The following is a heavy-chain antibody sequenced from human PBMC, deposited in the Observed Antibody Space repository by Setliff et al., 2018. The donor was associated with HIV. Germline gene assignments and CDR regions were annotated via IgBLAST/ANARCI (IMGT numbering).Heavy chain of an antibody. V-gene: IGHV1-3*01. J-gene: IGHJ4*01. CDR3: ARGALLAVFDFDH. CDR1: GYTFTTYS. D-gene: IGHD1-26*01. CDR2: INVGKGDT. Sequence: ASVKVSCKASGYTFTTYSLHWVRQAPGQSLEWMGWINVGKGDTKYSQDLQGRITITRDTTANAAYMELSSLRSDDTAVYFCARGALLAVFDFDHWGRGTQVTVSS.